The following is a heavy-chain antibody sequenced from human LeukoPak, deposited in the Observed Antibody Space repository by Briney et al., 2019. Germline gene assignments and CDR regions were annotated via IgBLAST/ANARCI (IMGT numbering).Heavy chain of an antibody. CDR2: IYSGGST. J-gene: IGHJ5*02. CDR3: ARGHYSGFS. Sequence: GGSLRLSCAASGFTFSSYAMSWVRQAPGKGLEWVSIIYSGGSTSCTDSVKGRFTISRDNSKNTLYLQMNSLRAEDTAVYYCARGHYSGFSWGQGTLVTVSS. V-gene: IGHV3-23*03. CDR1: GFTFSSYA. D-gene: IGHD3-22*01.